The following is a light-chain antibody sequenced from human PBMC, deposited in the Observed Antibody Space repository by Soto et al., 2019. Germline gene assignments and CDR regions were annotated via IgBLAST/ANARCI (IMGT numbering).Light chain of an antibody. J-gene: IGKJ1*01. CDR1: QSLSSSS. CDR3: QQYGGSPRT. Sequence: EIVLTQSPGTLSLSPGERATLSCRASQSLSSSSIAWYQQKRGQAPRLLIHDASSRATGIPDRFSGSGSGTDFTLTISRLEPEDVAVYYCQQYGGSPRTFGQGTKVDI. V-gene: IGKV3-20*01. CDR2: DAS.